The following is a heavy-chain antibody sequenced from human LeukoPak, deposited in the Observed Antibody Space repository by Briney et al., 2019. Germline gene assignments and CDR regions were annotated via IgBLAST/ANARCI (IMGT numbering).Heavy chain of an antibody. Sequence: PSQTLSLTCTVSGGSISSGDYYWSWIRQPPGKGLEWIGYINYSGSTFHYNPSLKSRVTISVDTSKNQFSLRLSSVTAADTAVYYCARGFKAAVSSWGQGTLVTVSS. CDR3: ARGFKAAVSS. D-gene: IGHD2-15*01. CDR2: INYSGST. V-gene: IGHV4-30-4*01. CDR1: GGSISSGDYY. J-gene: IGHJ5*02.